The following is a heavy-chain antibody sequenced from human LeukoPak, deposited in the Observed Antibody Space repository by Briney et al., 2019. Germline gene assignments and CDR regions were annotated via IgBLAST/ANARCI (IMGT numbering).Heavy chain of an antibody. J-gene: IGHJ2*01. Sequence: PGGSLRLSCAASGFIFSSYGMHWVRQVPGKGLEWVAVISYDGRNKHYVDSVKGRFTISRDNSKNTLYLQMNSLRAEDTAVYYCARDGYKSPYWYFDLWGRGTLVTVSS. CDR2: ISYDGRNK. D-gene: IGHD5-24*01. V-gene: IGHV3-30*03. CDR1: GFIFSSYG. CDR3: ARDGYKSPYWYFDL.